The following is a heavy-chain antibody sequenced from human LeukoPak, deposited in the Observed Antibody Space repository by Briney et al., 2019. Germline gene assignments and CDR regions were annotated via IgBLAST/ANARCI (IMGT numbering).Heavy chain of an antibody. V-gene: IGHV4-59*01. D-gene: IGHD6-19*01. CDR3: ARDSSGWYHWFDP. J-gene: IGHJ5*02. Sequence: SETLSRTCTVSGGSISSYYWSWIRQPPGKGLEWIGYIYYSGSTNYNPSLKSRVTISVDTSKNQFSLKLSSVTAADTAVYYCARDSSGWYHWFDPWGQGTLVTVSS. CDR2: IYYSGST. CDR1: GGSISSYY.